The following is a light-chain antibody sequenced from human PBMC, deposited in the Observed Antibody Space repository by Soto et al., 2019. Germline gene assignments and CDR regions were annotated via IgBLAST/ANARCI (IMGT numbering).Light chain of an antibody. V-gene: IGKV1-9*01. CDR3: QQRSGYPIT. J-gene: IGKJ5*01. CDR1: QGINNF. CDR2: AAF. Sequence: DIQLTQSPSFLSASVGDTVTITCRASQGINNFLAWYQQKPGRAPTLLIHSAAFTLQSGVPSRFSGSGSGTEFTLTIRSLQPEDFATYYCQQRSGYPITFGQGTRLDIK.